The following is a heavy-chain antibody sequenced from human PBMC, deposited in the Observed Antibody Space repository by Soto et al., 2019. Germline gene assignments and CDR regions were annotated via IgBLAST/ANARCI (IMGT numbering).Heavy chain of an antibody. CDR3: AIAVAGTHGMDV. CDR2: IIPILGIA. CDR1: GGTFSSYT. V-gene: IGHV1-69*02. Sequence: QVQLVQSGAEVKKPGSSVKVSCKASGGTFSSYTISWVRQAPGQGLEWMGRIIPILGIANYAQKFQGRVTITADKSTSTAYMELSSLISEDTAVYYCAIAVAGTHGMDVWGQGTTVTVSS. J-gene: IGHJ6*02. D-gene: IGHD6-19*01.